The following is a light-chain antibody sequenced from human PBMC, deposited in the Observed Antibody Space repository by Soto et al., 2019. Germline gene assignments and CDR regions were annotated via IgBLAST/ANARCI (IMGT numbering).Light chain of an antibody. V-gene: IGLV2-11*01. CDR2: DVN. Sequence: QSVLTQPRSVSGSPGQSVTISCTGTSSDVGGYVYVSWFQQHPDKVPKLMIYDVNNRPSGVPDRFSGSKSGSTASLTISGLQAEDEADYYCNSYAGTSTLLFGTGTKVTVL. CDR3: NSYAGTSTLL. CDR1: SSDVGGYVY. J-gene: IGLJ1*01.